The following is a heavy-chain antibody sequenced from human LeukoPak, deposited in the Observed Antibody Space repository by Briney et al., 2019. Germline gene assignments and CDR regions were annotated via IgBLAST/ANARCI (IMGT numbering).Heavy chain of an antibody. CDR2: ITWYSGNI. J-gene: IGHJ4*01. CDR3: AKTSGDISYYPFDY. CDR1: GFRLEDFA. D-gene: IGHD3-16*02. Sequence: SLRLSSARPGFRLEDFAMHCVREAPGPAVKCVSGITWYSGNIAYADSVKGRLPISRDNAKNSLYLDMNSLRSEDTALYYCAKTSGDISYYPFDYSGHGILVTV. V-gene: IGHV3-9*01.